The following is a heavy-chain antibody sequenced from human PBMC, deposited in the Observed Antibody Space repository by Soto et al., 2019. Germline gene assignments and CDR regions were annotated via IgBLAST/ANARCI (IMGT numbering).Heavy chain of an antibody. CDR3: ARDSDIAARRYYYYGMDV. Sequence: PSETLSLTCTVSGGSISSGGYYWSWIRQHPGKSLEWIGYIYYSGSTYYNPSLNSRVTITVDTSKNQCSLKLSSVTAADTAVYYCARDSDIAARRYYYYGMDVWGQGTTVTVSS. J-gene: IGHJ6*02. D-gene: IGHD6-6*01. V-gene: IGHV4-31*03. CDR2: IYYSGST. CDR1: GGSISSGGYY.